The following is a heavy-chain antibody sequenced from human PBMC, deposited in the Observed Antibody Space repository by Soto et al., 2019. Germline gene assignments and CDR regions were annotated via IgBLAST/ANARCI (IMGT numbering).Heavy chain of an antibody. Sequence: EVQLVESGGGLVQPGGSLRLSCAASGFNLRNHEINCVRQAPGKGLEWVSYISSSGGTIYYADSVKGRFTISRDNAKNSLSLQMNNLRAEDTAVYYCARALNWGSRNGMDVWGQGTTATV. D-gene: IGHD3-16*01. J-gene: IGHJ6*02. CDR2: ISSSGGTI. CDR3: ARALNWGSRNGMDV. V-gene: IGHV3-48*03. CDR1: GFNLRNHE.